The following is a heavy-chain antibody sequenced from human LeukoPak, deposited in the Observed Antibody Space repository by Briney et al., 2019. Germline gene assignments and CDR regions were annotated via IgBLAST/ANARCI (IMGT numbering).Heavy chain of an antibody. V-gene: IGHV4-59*01. J-gene: IGHJ6*03. CDR2: IYYSGST. CDR3: ARLTAYDFWSGYSHMDV. D-gene: IGHD3-3*01. Sequence: SETLSLTCTVSGGSINSYYWSWIRQPPGKGLEWIGYIYYSGSTNYNPSLKSRVTISVDTSKNQFSLKLSSVTAADTAVYYCARLTAYDFWSGYSHMDVWGKGTTVTVSS. CDR1: GGSINSYY.